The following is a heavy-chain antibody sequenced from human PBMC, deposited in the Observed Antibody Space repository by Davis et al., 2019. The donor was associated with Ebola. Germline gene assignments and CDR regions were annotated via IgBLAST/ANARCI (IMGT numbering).Heavy chain of an antibody. Sequence: PSETLSLTCAVYGGPVSGHHWTWIRQPPGQGMGWNGVFNHIGLTSYSPSLEGRFTVSADTSKNEIYLKLNSVTAADTAVYYCARGPYSAWPLGAHWGQGTRVTVSS. D-gene: IGHD1-26*01. CDR1: GGPVSGHH. CDR2: FNHIGLT. CDR3: ARGPYSAWPLGAH. V-gene: IGHV4-34*01. J-gene: IGHJ1*01.